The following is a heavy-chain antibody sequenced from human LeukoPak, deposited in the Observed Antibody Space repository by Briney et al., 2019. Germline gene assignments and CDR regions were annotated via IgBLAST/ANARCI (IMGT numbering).Heavy chain of an antibody. D-gene: IGHD4-17*01. J-gene: IGHJ4*02. CDR2: INHSGST. CDR3: ASTGRPRFDY. V-gene: IGHV4-34*01. CDR1: GGSISIGGYS. Sequence: SETLSLTCAVSGGSISIGGYSWSWIRQPPGKGLEWIGEINHSGSTNYNPSLKSRVTISVDTSKNQFSLKLSSVTAADTAVYYCASTGRPRFDYWGQGTLVTVSS.